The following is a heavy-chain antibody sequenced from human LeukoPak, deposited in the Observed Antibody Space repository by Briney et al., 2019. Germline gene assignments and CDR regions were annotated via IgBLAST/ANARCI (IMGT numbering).Heavy chain of an antibody. V-gene: IGHV3-7*01. Sequence: GGSLRLSCAVSGFTFSSYWMSWVRQDPGKGLEWVANIKSDGSEKYYVDSVKGRFTISRDNAKNSLYLQMNSLRAEDTAVYYCARVGKFWSGYRQYNWFDPWGQGTLVTVSS. J-gene: IGHJ5*02. CDR2: IKSDGSEK. D-gene: IGHD3-3*01. CDR1: GFTFSSYW. CDR3: ARVGKFWSGYRQYNWFDP.